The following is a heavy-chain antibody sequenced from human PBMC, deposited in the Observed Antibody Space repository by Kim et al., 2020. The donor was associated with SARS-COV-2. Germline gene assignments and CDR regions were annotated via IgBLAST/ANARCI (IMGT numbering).Heavy chain of an antibody. V-gene: IGHV4-59*13. Sequence: SETLSLTCTVSGGSISSYYWSWIRQPPGKGLEWIGYIYYSGSTNYNPSLKSRVTISVDTSKNQFSLKLSSVTAADTAVYYCARVLRGVNWNDYYFDYWGQGTLVTVSS. CDR1: GGSISSYY. J-gene: IGHJ4*02. D-gene: IGHD1-20*01. CDR3: ARVLRGVNWNDYYFDY. CDR2: IYYSGST.